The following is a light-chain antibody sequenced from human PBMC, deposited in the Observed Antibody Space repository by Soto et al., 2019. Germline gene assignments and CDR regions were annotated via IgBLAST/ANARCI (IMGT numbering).Light chain of an antibody. CDR2: EVS. CDR3: QSYDSSLSGVV. Sequence: QSALTQPASVSGSPGQSITISCTGTSSDVGGYKFVSWYQQHPGKAPKLMIYEVSNRPSGVSSRFSGSKSGNTASLTISGLQGEDEADYHCQSYDSSLSGVVFGGGTKLTVL. V-gene: IGLV2-14*01. CDR1: SSDVGGYKF. J-gene: IGLJ2*01.